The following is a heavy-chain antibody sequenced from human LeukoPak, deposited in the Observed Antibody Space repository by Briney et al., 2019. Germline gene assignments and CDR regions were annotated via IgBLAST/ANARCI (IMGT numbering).Heavy chain of an antibody. CDR1: GDSISSSSFY. J-gene: IGHJ4*02. CDR2: IYYSATT. Sequence: PSETLSLTCIVSGDSISSSSFYWGWIRQPPGKELEWIGNIYYSATTHYNPSLKSRVTMSIDRTKNQFSLKLSSVTAADTAVYYCARRYYYDSSGYYYHFDYWGQGTLSPSPQ. V-gene: IGHV4-39*01. D-gene: IGHD3-22*01. CDR3: ARRYYYDSSGYYYHFDY.